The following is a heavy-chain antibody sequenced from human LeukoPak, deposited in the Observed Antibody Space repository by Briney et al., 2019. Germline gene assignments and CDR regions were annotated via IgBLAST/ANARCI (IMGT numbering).Heavy chain of an antibody. Sequence: PGGSLRLSCAASGFTFSSYGMHWVRQAPGKGLEWVAFIRSDGSIKYYTESLKGRFTISRDNSKNTLYLQMNSLRAEDTAVHYCAKHNGDSRSSVGYWGQGTLVTVSS. CDR2: IRSDGSIK. J-gene: IGHJ4*02. CDR1: GFTFSSYG. V-gene: IGHV3-30*02. CDR3: AKHNGDSRSSVGY. D-gene: IGHD4-17*01.